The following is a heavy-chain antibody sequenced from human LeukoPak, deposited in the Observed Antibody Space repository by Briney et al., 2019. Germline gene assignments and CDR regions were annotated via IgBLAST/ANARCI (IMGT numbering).Heavy chain of an antibody. CDR3: AKESGDGFHFDY. D-gene: IGHD5-24*01. J-gene: IGHJ4*02. V-gene: IGHV3-23*01. CDR1: GFDVSRNY. Sequence: GGSLRLSCAASGFDVSRNYMNWVRQAPGKGLEWVSAISSSGGSTYYADSVKGRFTISRDYSKNTLYLQMNSLRAEDTAVYYCAKESGDGFHFDYWGQGTLVTVSS. CDR2: ISSSGGST.